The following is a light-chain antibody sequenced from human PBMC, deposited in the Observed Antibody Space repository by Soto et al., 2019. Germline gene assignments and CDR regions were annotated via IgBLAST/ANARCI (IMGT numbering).Light chain of an antibody. Sequence: EIVMTQSPATLSVSPGERATLSCRASQSVSNKLAWYQQNPGQAPRLLIYAASTRATGIPARFSGSGSGTEFTLTISTLQSEDFAVYYCQQYNNWWTFGQGTKVQI. V-gene: IGKV3-15*01. J-gene: IGKJ1*01. CDR3: QQYNNWWT. CDR1: QSVSNK. CDR2: AAS.